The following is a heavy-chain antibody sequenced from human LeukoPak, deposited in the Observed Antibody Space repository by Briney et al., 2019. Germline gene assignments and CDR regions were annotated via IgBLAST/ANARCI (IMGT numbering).Heavy chain of an antibody. CDR3: ARDLSSVGPDY. CDR1: GFTFSSYA. CDR2: IWYDGSKK. J-gene: IGHJ4*02. Sequence: GGSLRLSCAASGFTFSSYAMSWIRQAPAKGLEWVAIIWYDGSKKFYADSVKGRYIISRDNSKNTLYLQMNSLRAEDSAVYYCARDLSSVGPDYWGQGTLVTVSS. V-gene: IGHV3-33*08.